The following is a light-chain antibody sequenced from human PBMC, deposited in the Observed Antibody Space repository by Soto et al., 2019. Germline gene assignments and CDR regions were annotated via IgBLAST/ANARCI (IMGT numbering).Light chain of an antibody. CDR1: QTINNR. CDR3: QQYNSYPWT. J-gene: IGKJ1*01. Sequence: DIQMTQSPSTLSASVGDRVTIPCRASQTINNRLAWYQQKPGKAPKLLIYDVSTLESGVPSRFSGSGSGTEFTLTISSLQPDDFAPYYCQQYNSYPWTFGQGTKVDIK. CDR2: DVS. V-gene: IGKV1-5*01.